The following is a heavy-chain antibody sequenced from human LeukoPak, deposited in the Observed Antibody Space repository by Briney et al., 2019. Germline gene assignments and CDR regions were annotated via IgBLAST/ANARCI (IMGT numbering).Heavy chain of an antibody. D-gene: IGHD3-10*01. CDR2: VSASGFT. CDR3: AKARTANDYGSGSFYKGFDS. V-gene: IGHV3-23*01. CDR1: GFTFSSYG. J-gene: IGHJ4*02. Sequence: GRSLRLSCAASGFTFSSYGMHWVRQAPGKGLEWVSVVSASGFTSYVDSVKGRFTISRDKSKNTVHLDMDTLRAEDTALYYCAKARTANDYGSGSFYKGFDSWGQGTLVTVSS.